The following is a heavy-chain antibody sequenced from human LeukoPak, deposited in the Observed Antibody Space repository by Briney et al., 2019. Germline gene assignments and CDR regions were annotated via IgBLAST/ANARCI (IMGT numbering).Heavy chain of an antibody. CDR3: GRDSSDGPTFEI. CDR1: GVSISSRSYH. V-gene: IGHV4-39*07. Sequence: SSETLSLTCTVSGVSISSRSYHWGWSRQPPGKGLEWIGSMYYSGNTYYNPSRKSRVTISVDTSKNQFSLKVSSVTAADTAVYYCGRDSSDGPTFEIWGQGTMVTVSS. CDR2: MYYSGNT. J-gene: IGHJ3*02.